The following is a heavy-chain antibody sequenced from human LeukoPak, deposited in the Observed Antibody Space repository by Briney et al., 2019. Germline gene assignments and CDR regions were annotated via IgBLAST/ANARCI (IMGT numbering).Heavy chain of an antibody. CDR2: IYYSGST. D-gene: IGHD2-2*02. CDR3: ARARGIVVVPAAIGRMYYFDY. V-gene: IGHV4-59*01. J-gene: IGHJ4*02. Sequence: SETLSLTCTVSGGSISSYYWSWIRQPPGKGLEWIGYIYYSGSTNYNPSLKSRVTISVDTSKNQFSLKLSSVTAADTAVYYCARARGIVVVPAAIGRMYYFDYWGQGTLVTVSS. CDR1: GGSISSYY.